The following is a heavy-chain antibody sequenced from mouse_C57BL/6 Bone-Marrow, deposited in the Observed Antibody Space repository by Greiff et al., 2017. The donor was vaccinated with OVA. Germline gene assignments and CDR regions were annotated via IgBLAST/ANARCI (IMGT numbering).Heavy chain of an antibody. CDR2: ILRGGSR. CDR1: GFSLTSYG. V-gene: IGHV2-5*01. Sequence: VQLQQSGPGLVQPSQSLSITCTVSGFSLTSYGVHWVRQSPGKGLEWLGVILRGGSRDNNAAFMYRLSITKDNSKSQVFFKMNSLQSDDAAIYYCAKRGWLSYYAMDYWGQGTSVTVSS. D-gene: IGHD2-3*01. CDR3: AKRGWLSYYAMDY. J-gene: IGHJ4*01.